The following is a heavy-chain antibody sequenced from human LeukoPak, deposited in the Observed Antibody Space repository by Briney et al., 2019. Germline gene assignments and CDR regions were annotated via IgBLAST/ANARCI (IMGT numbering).Heavy chain of an antibody. J-gene: IGHJ4*02. Sequence: TSQTLSHTCTVSGGSISSDSYYWSWIRQHPGQGLEWIGYIYYSGSTYYNPSLKSRVTISVDTSKNQFSLKLSSVTAADTAVYYCARNYYFDYWGQGTLVTVSS. CDR3: ARNYYFDY. CDR2: IYYSGST. CDR1: GGSISSDSYY. V-gene: IGHV4-31*03.